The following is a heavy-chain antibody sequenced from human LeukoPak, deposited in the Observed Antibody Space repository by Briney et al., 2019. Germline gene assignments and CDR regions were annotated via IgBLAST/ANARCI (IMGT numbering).Heavy chain of an antibody. J-gene: IGHJ3*02. CDR3: ARDSTLGDI. Sequence: SETLSLTCTVSGGSFSSYYWNWIRQPPGKGLEWIGYIYYSGSTNYNPSLKSRVTISVDTSKNLFSLKLSSVTAADTAVYFCARDSTLGDIWGQGTMVTVSS. D-gene: IGHD2-2*01. CDR2: IYYSGST. V-gene: IGHV4-59*12. CDR1: GGSFSSYY.